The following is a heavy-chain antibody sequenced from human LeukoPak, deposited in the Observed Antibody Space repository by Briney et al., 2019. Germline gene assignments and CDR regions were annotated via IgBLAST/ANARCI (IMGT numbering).Heavy chain of an antibody. V-gene: IGHV4-59*01. CDR1: GVSISSYY. J-gene: IGHJ4*02. CDR2: IYYSGST. Sequence: SETLSLTCTVSGVSISSYYWSWIRQPPGKGLEWIGYIYYSGSTNYNPSLKSRVTISVDTSKTQFSLKLSSVTAADTAVYYCAKRGSYSSSFTSTFDYWGQGTLVTVSS. D-gene: IGHD6-6*01. CDR3: AKRGSYSSSFTSTFDY.